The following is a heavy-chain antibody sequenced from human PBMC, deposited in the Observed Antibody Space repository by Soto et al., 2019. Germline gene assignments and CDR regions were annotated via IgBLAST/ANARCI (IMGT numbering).Heavy chain of an antibody. CDR3: GKDGRGSGSHYNSFGY. Sequence: EVQLVESGGGLIQPGGSLKLSCAASGFTVGNNYMSWVRQAPGKGLEWVSLIYSTGTTKYADSVKGRFTVSRDNAKNTLDSQKNNLRAEDTAVDLWGKDGRGSGSHYNSFGYWGQGTLVTVSS. CDR1: GFTVGNNY. CDR2: IYSTGTT. J-gene: IGHJ4*02. D-gene: IGHD3-10*01. V-gene: IGHV3-53*01.